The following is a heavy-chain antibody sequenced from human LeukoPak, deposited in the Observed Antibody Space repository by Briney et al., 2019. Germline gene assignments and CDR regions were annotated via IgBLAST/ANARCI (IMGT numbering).Heavy chain of an antibody. D-gene: IGHD4-17*01. V-gene: IGHV3-23*01. CDR1: GFTFSSYA. J-gene: IGHJ4*02. CDR2: ISGSGGST. Sequence: GGSLRLSCAASGFTFSSYAMSWVRQAPGKGLVWVSAISGSGGSTYYADSVKGRFTISRDNSKNTLYLQMNSLRAEDTAVYYCAKDPLYGDYGYDYWGQGTLVTVSS. CDR3: AKDPLYGDYGYDY.